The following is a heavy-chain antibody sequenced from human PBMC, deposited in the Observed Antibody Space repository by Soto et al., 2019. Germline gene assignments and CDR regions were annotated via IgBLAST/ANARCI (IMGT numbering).Heavy chain of an antibody. CDR2: IYYSGST. Sequence: ETLSLTCTVSGGSIRSYYWSWIRQPPGKGLEWIGYIYYSGSTNYNPSLKSRVTISVDTSKNQFSLKLSSVTAADTAVYYCARDRAYYDFWSGPVGYYGMDVWGQGTTVTVSS. J-gene: IGHJ6*02. CDR1: GGSIRSYY. V-gene: IGHV4-59*01. D-gene: IGHD3-3*01. CDR3: ARDRAYYDFWSGPVGYYGMDV.